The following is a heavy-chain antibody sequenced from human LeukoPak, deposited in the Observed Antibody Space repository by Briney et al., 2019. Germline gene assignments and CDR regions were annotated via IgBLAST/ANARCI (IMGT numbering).Heavy chain of an antibody. CDR1: GFTFSDNS. J-gene: IGHJ4*02. CDR3: ARDWFGEPHFDF. Sequence: GGSLRLSCAASGFTFSDNSMSWIRQAPGKGLEWVSYISSGGSARSYADSVKGRFTISRDNAKNSLYLQMNSLRAEDTAVYYCARDWFGEPHFDFWGQGTLVTVSS. CDR2: ISSGGSAR. V-gene: IGHV3-11*01. D-gene: IGHD3-10*01.